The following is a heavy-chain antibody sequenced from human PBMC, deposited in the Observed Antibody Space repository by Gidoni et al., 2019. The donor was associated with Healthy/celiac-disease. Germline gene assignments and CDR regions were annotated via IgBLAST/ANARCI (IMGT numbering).Heavy chain of an antibody. CDR1: GGTFSSYA. D-gene: IGHD1-26*01. CDR2: IIPIFGTA. J-gene: IGHJ2*01. CDR3: ARAQGKWELPDL. Sequence: QVQLVQSGAEGKKHGASVKVSCKASGGTFSSYAISWVRQAPGQGLEWTGGIIPIFGTANYAQKFQGRVTITADESTSTAYMELSSLRSEDTAVYYCARAQGKWELPDLWGRGTLVTVSS. V-gene: IGHV1-69*01.